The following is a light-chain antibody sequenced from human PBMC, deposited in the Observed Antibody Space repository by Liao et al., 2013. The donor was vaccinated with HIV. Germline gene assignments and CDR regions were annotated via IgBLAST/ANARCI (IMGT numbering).Light chain of an antibody. V-gene: IGLV3-1*01. CDR2: QNG. Sequence: SYELTQPPSVSVSPGQTASITCSGDKLGDKYAYWYQQKPGQSPVLVIYQNGKRPSGIPERFSGSNSGNTATLTISGTPAMDEADYYCQAWDSSTAVFGGGTKLTVL. CDR1: KLGDKY. CDR3: QAWDSSTAV. J-gene: IGLJ2*01.